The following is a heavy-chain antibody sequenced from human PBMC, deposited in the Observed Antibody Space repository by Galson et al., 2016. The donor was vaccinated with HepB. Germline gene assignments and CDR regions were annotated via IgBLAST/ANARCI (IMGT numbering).Heavy chain of an antibody. CDR3: TGDPHPVYYYHGMDV. CDR2: LYHSGRA. Sequence: SATLSPTCRVSDFSIDSGYYWGWIRHPPGRGLEWIGSLYHSGRAPYNPSLKSRVTISVDTYRNHFSLKLASVTAADAAIYYCTGDPHPVYYYHGMDVWGQGTTVTVSS. J-gene: IGHJ6*02. V-gene: IGHV4-38-2*02. CDR1: DFSIDSGYY.